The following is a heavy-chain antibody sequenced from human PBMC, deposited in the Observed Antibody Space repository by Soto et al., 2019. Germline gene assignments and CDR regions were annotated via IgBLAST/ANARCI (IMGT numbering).Heavy chain of an antibody. CDR2: INPSGGST. CDR1: GYTFTSYY. J-gene: IGHJ4*02. D-gene: IGHD2-15*01. CDR3: AIDHLNIVVVVAASRRSVRAPDY. Sequence: ASVKVSCKASGYTFTSYYMHWVRQAPGQGLEWMGIINPSGGSTSYAQKFQGRVTMTRDTSTSTVYMELSSLRSEDTAVYYCAIDHLNIVVVVAASRRSVRAPDYWGQGTLVTVSS. V-gene: IGHV1-46*01.